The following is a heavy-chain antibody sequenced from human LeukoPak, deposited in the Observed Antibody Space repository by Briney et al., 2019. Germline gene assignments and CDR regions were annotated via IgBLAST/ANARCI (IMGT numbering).Heavy chain of an antibody. CDR3: ARGRSITLLRGVAMSDGFDI. Sequence: GGSLRLSCAASGFPFSNYGMNWVGQDPGKGLEGVSLIDTSGQYLYYEDSVKGRLTISRDNAKNLLFLQMNGLRAEDTAVYYCARGRSITLLRGVAMSDGFDIWGQGAMVAVSS. D-gene: IGHD3-10*01. J-gene: IGHJ3*02. V-gene: IGHV3-21*06. CDR2: IDTSGQYL. CDR1: GFPFSNYG.